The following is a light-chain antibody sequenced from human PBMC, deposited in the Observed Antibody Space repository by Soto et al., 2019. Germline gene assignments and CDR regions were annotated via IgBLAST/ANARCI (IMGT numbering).Light chain of an antibody. CDR3: QQRSNWPRP. J-gene: IGKJ1*01. CDR1: QSVSSY. Sequence: EGVWTKSPATLSLSPGETATLSCRASQSVSSYLAWYQQKPGQAPRLLIYDASNRATGIPARFSGSGSGTDFTLTISSLEPEDFAVYYCQQRSNWPRPFGQGTKAAIK. CDR2: DAS. V-gene: IGKV3-11*01.